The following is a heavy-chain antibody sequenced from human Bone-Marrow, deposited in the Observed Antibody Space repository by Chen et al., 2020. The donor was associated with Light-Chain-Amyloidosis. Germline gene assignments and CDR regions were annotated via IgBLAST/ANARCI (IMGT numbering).Heavy chain of an antibody. Sequence: EVQLEPSGPEVKTPGESLKISCKGSGYTFPNYWIGWVRQMPGKGLEWMGVIYPDDSDARYSPSFEGQVTISADKSITTAYLQWRSLKASDTAMYYCARRRDGYNFDYWGQGTLVTVSS. J-gene: IGHJ4*02. V-gene: IGHV5-51*01. CDR1: GYTFPNYW. CDR2: IYPDDSDA. CDR3: ARRRDGYNFDY. D-gene: IGHD5-12*01.